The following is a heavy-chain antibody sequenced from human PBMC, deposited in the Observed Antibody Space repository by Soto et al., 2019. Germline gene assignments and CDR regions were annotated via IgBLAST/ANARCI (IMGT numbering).Heavy chain of an antibody. CDR3: ARQVVAATFYY. Sequence: SETLSLTCTVSGGSISSSSYCWGWIRQPPGKGLEWIGSIYYSGSTYYNPSLKSRVTISVDTSKNQFSLKLSSVTAADTAVYYCARQVVAATFYYWGQGTLVTVS. CDR2: IYYSGST. D-gene: IGHD2-15*01. J-gene: IGHJ4*02. V-gene: IGHV4-39*01. CDR1: GGSISSSSYC.